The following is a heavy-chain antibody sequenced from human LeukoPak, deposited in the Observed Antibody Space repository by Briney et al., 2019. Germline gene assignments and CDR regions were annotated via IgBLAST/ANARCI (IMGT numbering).Heavy chain of an antibody. J-gene: IGHJ5*02. V-gene: IGHV4-39*01. Sequence: WVRQAPGKGLEWIGSIYYSGSTYYNPSLKSRVTISVDTSKNQFSLKLSSVTAADTAVYYCARHRSYYYDSSGYYHENWFDPWGQGTLVTVSS. D-gene: IGHD3-22*01. CDR2: IYYSGST. CDR3: ARHRSYYYDSSGYYHENWFDP.